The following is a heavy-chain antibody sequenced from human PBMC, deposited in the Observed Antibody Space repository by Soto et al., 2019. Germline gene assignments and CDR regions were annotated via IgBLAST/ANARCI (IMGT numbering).Heavy chain of an antibody. D-gene: IGHD2-15*01. V-gene: IGHV1-69*08. CDR2: VIPNLGVT. Sequence: QVQLVQSGAEVKKPGSSVKVSCKASGGTISSYTFSWVRQAPGQWLEWMGKVIPNLGVTNYANKVQGRFTIVVATSTSTAYMELNSLRYEDTAVYYCARDKGYCSDTSCPDFDYWGQGTLVTVSS. J-gene: IGHJ4*02. CDR3: ARDKGYCSDTSCPDFDY. CDR1: GGTISSYT.